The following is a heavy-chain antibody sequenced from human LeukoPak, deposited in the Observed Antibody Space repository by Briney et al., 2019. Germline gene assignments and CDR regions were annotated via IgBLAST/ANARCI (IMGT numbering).Heavy chain of an antibody. D-gene: IGHD6-25*01. V-gene: IGHV4-39*02. J-gene: IGHJ4*02. CDR1: GDSISRSTYY. Sequence: SETLSLTCTVSGDSISRSTYYWAWIRQPPGKGLEWIGSVYYGRSPYFNPSLESRATISVDTSKDHFSLKMSSVTAADTAVYYCARSSGTGTFSYWGQGTLVTVST. CDR2: VYYGRSP. CDR3: ARSSGTGTFSY.